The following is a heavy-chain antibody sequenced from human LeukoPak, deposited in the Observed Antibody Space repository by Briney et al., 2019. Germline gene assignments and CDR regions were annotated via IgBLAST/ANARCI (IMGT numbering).Heavy chain of an antibody. J-gene: IGHJ4*02. CDR3: TTGPPSGSFDY. CDR2: IKSKTDGGTT. V-gene: IGHV3-15*01. CDR1: GITFSSYA. Sequence: GGSLRLSCAASGITFSSYAMHWVRQAPGKGLEWVGRIKSKTDGGTTDYAAPVKGRFTISRDDSKNTLYLQMNSLKTEDTAVYYCTTGPPSGSFDYWGQGTLVTVSS. D-gene: IGHD1-26*01.